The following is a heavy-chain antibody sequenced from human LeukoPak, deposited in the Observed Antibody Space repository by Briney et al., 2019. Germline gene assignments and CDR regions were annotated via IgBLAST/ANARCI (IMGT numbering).Heavy chain of an antibody. CDR3: AKDYGDFDAFDI. V-gene: IGHV3-23*01. J-gene: IGHJ3*02. Sequence: PGGSLRLSCAASGFTFSSYGMSWVRQAPGKGLEWVSAISGSGGSTYYADSVKGRFTISRDNSKNTLYLQMNSLRAEDTALYYCAKDYGDFDAFDIWGQGTMVTVSS. CDR2: ISGSGGST. CDR1: GFTFSSYG. D-gene: IGHD4-17*01.